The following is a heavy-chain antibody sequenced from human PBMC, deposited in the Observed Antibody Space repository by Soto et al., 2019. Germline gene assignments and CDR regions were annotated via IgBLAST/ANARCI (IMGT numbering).Heavy chain of an antibody. CDR1: GDPISSSKW. J-gene: IGHJ6*02. Sequence: PSETLSLTCAVSGDPISSSKWWTWVRQTPGKGLEWIGKIDQNGITNYNPSLESRVTILKDNSKNQLSLKLTSVTAVDSAVYYCARLNRDYYYYGMDVWGQGATVTVPS. CDR2: IDQNGIT. CDR3: ARLNRDYYYYGMDV. V-gene: IGHV4-4*02.